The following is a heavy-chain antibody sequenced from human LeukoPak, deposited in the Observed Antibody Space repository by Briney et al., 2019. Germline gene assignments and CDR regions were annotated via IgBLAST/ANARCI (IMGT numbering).Heavy chain of an antibody. J-gene: IGHJ4*02. D-gene: IGHD2-15*01. CDR1: GFTFSSYA. CDR3: AKDIVVVVAEKDYFDY. CDR2: ISGSGGST. V-gene: IGHV3-23*01. Sequence: PGGCLRLSCAASGFTFSSYAMSWVRQAPGKGLEWVSAISGSGGSTYYADSVKGRFTISRDNSKNTLYLQMNSLRAEDTAVYYCAKDIVVVVAEKDYFDYWGQGTLVTVSS.